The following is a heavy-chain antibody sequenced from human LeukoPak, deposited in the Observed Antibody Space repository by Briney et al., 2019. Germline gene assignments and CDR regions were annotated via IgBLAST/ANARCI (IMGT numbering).Heavy chain of an antibody. J-gene: IGHJ4*02. V-gene: IGHV3-23*01. CDR1: GFTFSNSA. D-gene: IGHD1-26*01. CDR2: ISGSGGST. CDR3: AKVFRVGPYHFDY. Sequence: GGSLRLSCATSGFTFSNSAMNWVRQAPGKGLEWVSAISGSGGSTYYADSVKGRFTISRDNSKNTLYLQMNSLRAEDTAVYYCAKVFRVGPYHFDYWGQGTLVTVSS.